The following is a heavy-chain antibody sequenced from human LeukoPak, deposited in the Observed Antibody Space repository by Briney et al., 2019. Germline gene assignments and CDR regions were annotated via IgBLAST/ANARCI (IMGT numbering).Heavy chain of an antibody. CDR1: GFTFSNYG. D-gene: IGHD6-19*01. CDR2: IRYGGSNK. J-gene: IGHJ3*01. CDR3: ASLKNSGWGNAFHF. Sequence: PGGSLRLSCAPSGFTFSNYGMHWVRQAPGKGLEWVAFIRYGGSNKYYADSVKGRFTISRDNSKNTLYLQMNSLRAEDTAVYYCASLKNSGWGNAFHFWGQGTMVTVSS. V-gene: IGHV3-30*02.